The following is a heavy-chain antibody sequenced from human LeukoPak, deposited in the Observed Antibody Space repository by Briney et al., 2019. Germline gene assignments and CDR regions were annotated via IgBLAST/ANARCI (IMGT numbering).Heavy chain of an antibody. D-gene: IGHD3-10*01. Sequence: GGSLRLSCAASGFTFSSYEMNWVRQAPGKGLEWVSYISSSGSTIYYADSVKGRFTISRDNAKNSLYLQMNSLRAEDTAVYYCARDTYYYGSGSYYVIDYWGQGTLVTVSS. J-gene: IGHJ4*02. CDR3: ARDTYYYGSGSYYVIDY. CDR2: ISSSGSTI. V-gene: IGHV3-48*03. CDR1: GFTFSSYE.